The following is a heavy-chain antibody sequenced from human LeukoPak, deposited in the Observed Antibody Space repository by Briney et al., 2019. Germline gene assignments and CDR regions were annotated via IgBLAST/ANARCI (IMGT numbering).Heavy chain of an antibody. Sequence: GGSLRLSCAASGFTFSNYVMHWVRRAPGKGLEWVAVIWYDGSNKYSGDSVKARFTISRDNSKNALYLQMNSLRADDTAMYYCARDSFGSFDNWGQGTLVTVSS. D-gene: IGHD1-26*01. CDR3: ARDSFGSFDN. CDR1: GFTFSNYV. J-gene: IGHJ4*02. CDR2: IWYDGSNK. V-gene: IGHV3-33*01.